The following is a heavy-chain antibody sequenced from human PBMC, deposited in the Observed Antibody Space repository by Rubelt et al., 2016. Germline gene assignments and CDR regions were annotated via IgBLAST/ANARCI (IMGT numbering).Heavy chain of an antibody. J-gene: IGHJ4*02. Sequence: MGGFDPEDGETIYAQKFQGRVTMTEDKSTSTAYMELSSLRSEDTAVYYCAREDSSGYFDYWGQGTLVTVSS. D-gene: IGHD3/OR15-3a*01. CDR3: AREDSSGYFDY. V-gene: IGHV1-24*01. CDR2: FDPEDGET.